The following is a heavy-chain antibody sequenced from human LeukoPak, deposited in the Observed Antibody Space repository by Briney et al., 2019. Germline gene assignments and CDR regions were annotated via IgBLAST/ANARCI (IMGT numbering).Heavy chain of an antibody. CDR1: GFTFSSYS. CDR2: ISSSSSTI. CDR3: ARDPRYYDYVWGSPYYYYYYYMDV. Sequence: PGGSLRLSCAASGFTFSSYSMNWVRQAPGKGLEWVSYISSSSSTIYYADSVKGRFTISRDNAKNSLYLQMNSLRAEDKAVYYCARDPRYYDYVWGSPYYYYYYYMDVWGKGTTVTVSS. D-gene: IGHD3-16*01. V-gene: IGHV3-48*01. J-gene: IGHJ6*03.